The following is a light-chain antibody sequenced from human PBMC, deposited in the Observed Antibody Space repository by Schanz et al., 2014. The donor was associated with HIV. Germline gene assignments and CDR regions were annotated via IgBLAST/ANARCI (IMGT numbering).Light chain of an antibody. V-gene: IGLV2-14*03. J-gene: IGLJ2*01. CDR1: SSDVGGYNY. Sequence: QSALTQPASVSGTPGQSITISCTGSSSDVGGYNYVSWYQQHPGKAPKLMIYDVSDRPSGVSNRFSGSKSGNTASLTISGLQADDEADYYCISYTSDTVLFGGGTKLTVL. CDR2: DVS. CDR3: ISYTSDTVL.